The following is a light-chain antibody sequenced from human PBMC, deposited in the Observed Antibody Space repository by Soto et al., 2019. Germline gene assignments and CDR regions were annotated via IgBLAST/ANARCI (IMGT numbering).Light chain of an antibody. CDR1: SSDVGGYKF. V-gene: IGLV2-14*01. Sequence: QSALTQPASVSVSPGQSITSSCTGTSSDVGGYKFVSWYQQHPGKAPKLMIYEVSNRPSGVSSRFSGSKSGNTASLTISGLQAEDEADYYCGSYTGSIYVFGPGTKV. J-gene: IGLJ1*01. CDR3: GSYTGSIYV. CDR2: EVS.